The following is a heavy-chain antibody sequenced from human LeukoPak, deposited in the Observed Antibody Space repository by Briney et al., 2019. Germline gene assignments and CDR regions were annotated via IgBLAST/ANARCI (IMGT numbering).Heavy chain of an antibody. CDR2: IKQDGSEK. Sequence: GGSLRLSCAASGFIFSSYWMSWVRQAPGKGLEWVANIKQDGSEKYYVDSVKGRFTISRDNAKNSLYVQTNSLRAEDTAVYYCALSRTLDYWGQGTLVTVSS. J-gene: IGHJ4*02. CDR1: GFIFSSYW. CDR3: ALSRTLDY. V-gene: IGHV3-7*01.